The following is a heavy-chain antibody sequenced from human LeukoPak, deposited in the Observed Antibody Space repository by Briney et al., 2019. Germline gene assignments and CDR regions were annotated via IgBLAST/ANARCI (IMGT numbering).Heavy chain of an antibody. CDR3: ARVGSSWYYYYYMDV. V-gene: IGHV4-39*07. Sequence: SETLSLTCAVSGDSISTSNSYWGWIRRPPGKGLEWVGSIYHSGSTYYNPSLKSRVTISVDTSKNQFSLKLSSVTAADTAVYYCARVGSSWYYYYYMDVWGKGTTVTVSS. CDR2: IYHSGST. J-gene: IGHJ6*03. CDR1: GDSISTSNSY. D-gene: IGHD6-13*01.